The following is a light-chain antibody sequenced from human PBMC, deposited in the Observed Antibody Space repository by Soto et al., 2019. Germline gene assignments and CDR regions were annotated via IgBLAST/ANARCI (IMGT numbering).Light chain of an antibody. Sequence: THSTQSPTSLSASVGDRVTITSRARQSISNHLGWYQQKPGNAPELLIYAASTLQSGVPSRFRGSGSGTDFTLTISRLQPEDSAMYYCQEYGTARTFGQGTKVDIK. CDR2: AAS. CDR3: QEYGTART. J-gene: IGKJ1*01. V-gene: IGKV1-9*01. CDR1: QSISNH.